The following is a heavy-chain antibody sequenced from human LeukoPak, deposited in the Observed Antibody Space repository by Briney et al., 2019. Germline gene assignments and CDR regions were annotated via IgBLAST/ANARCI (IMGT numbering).Heavy chain of an antibody. CDR2: IYYSGST. D-gene: IGHD3-3*01. J-gene: IGHJ4*02. V-gene: IGHV4-39*01. CDR1: GGSISSSSYY. Sequence: SETLSLTCTVSGGSISSSSYYWGWIRQPPGKGLEWIGSIYYSGSTYYNPSLKSRVTISIDTSKNQFSLKLSSVTAADTAVYYCASQQGRSGYESNFDYWGQGTLVTVSS. CDR3: ASQQGRSGYESNFDY.